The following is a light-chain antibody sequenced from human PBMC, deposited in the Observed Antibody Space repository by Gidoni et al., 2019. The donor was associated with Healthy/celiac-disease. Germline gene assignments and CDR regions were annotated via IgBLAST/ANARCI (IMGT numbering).Light chain of an antibody. Sequence: EIVMTQSPATLSVSPGERATLSCRASQSVSSNLAWYQQKPSQAPRLLIYGASTRAPGIPARFSGSGSGTEFTLTISSLQSEDFAVYYCQQYNNWPITFGQGTRLEIK. CDR1: QSVSSN. J-gene: IGKJ5*01. CDR3: QQYNNWPIT. V-gene: IGKV3-15*01. CDR2: GAS.